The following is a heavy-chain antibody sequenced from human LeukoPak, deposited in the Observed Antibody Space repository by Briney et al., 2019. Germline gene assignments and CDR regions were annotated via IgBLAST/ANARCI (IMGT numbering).Heavy chain of an antibody. Sequence: ASVKVSCKASGYTFITYDINWVRQASGQGLEWMGWMNPKSGNTAYAQKFQGRVTMTRNTSISTAYMELSSLRSDDTAVYYCARDRRITMVRGATNWFDPWGQGTLVTVSS. J-gene: IGHJ5*02. D-gene: IGHD3-10*01. CDR2: MNPKSGNT. V-gene: IGHV1-8*01. CDR3: ARDRRITMVRGATNWFDP. CDR1: GYTFITYD.